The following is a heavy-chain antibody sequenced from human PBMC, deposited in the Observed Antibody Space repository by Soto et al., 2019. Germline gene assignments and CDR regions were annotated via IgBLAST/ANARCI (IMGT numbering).Heavy chain of an antibody. V-gene: IGHV3-30*18. CDR1: GFTFSSYG. CDR2: ISYDGNLA. J-gene: IGHJ4*02. Sequence: QVELVESGGGVVQPGRSLRLSCAASGFTFSSYGMHWVHQAPGKGLEWVAVISYDGNLAYYADSVKGRFTISRDNSKNTLYLQMNSLRTEDTAIYYCAKEGPITNWYFDYWGQGTLVTVSS. CDR3: AKEGPITNWYFDY. D-gene: IGHD1-1*01.